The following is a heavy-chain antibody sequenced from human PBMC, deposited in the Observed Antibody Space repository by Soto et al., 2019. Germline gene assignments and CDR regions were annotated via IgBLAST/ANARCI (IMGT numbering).Heavy chain of an antibody. D-gene: IGHD6-19*01. CDR1: GFTFGDYE. Sequence: QVQLVESGGCLFQPGGSLRLSCAASGFTFGDYEMSWIRQAAGKGPEWVSFLSRSGNTIYYADSVKGRFSISRDNAENSLYLQMESLRVEDTATYFCERSRGWYEADDFDMWGQGTMVTVSA. CDR2: LSRSGNTI. V-gene: IGHV3-11*01. CDR3: ERSRGWYEADDFDM. J-gene: IGHJ3*02.